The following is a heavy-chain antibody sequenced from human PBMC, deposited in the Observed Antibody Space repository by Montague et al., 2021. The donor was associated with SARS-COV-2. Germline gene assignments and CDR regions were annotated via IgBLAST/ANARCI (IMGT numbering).Heavy chain of an antibody. D-gene: IGHD2-2*01. Sequence: SETLSLTCTVSGGSISSSSYYCGWIRQPPGKGLEWIGSIYYSGSTYYNPSLKSRVTISVDTSKNQFSLKLSSVTTADTAVYYCARFYRVLPAASFDYWGQGTLVTVSS. CDR1: GGSISSSSYY. V-gene: IGHV4-39*01. CDR2: IYYSGST. J-gene: IGHJ4*02. CDR3: ARFYRVLPAASFDY.